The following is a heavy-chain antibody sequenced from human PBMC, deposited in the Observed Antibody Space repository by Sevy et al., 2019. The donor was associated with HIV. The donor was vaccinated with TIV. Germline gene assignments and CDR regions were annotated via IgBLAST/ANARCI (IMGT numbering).Heavy chain of an antibody. Sequence: GGSLRLSCAASGFTFSSFAMSWVRQAPGKGLEWVSAIIGSGGSTNYADSVKGRFTISRDNSKTTLYLQMNSLRGEDTAVYYCAKGGIWSPPTWFDPWGQGTLVTVSS. V-gene: IGHV3-23*01. D-gene: IGHD3-3*01. CDR1: GFTFSSFA. CDR2: IIGSGGST. J-gene: IGHJ5*02. CDR3: AKGGIWSPPTWFDP.